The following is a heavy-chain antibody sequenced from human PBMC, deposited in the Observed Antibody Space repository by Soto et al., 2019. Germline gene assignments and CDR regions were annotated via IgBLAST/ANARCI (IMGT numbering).Heavy chain of an antibody. Sequence: SVKVSCKASGGTFSSYTISWVRQAPGQGLEWMGRIIPILGIANYAQKFQGRVTITADKSTSTAYMELSSLRSEDTAVYYCARGGDYYDSSGSPDPVDYWGQGTLVTVS. D-gene: IGHD3-22*01. CDR1: GGTFSSYT. J-gene: IGHJ4*02. CDR3: ARGGDYYDSSGSPDPVDY. V-gene: IGHV1-69*02. CDR2: IIPILGIA.